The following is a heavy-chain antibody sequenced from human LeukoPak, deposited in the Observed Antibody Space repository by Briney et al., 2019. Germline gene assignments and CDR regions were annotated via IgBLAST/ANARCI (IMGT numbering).Heavy chain of an antibody. CDR2: INPNSGGT. CDR3: ARASGYSYGSDVDFDY. CDR1: GYTFTGYY. J-gene: IGHJ4*02. D-gene: IGHD5-18*01. Sequence: EASVKVSCKASGYTFTGYYMHWVRQAPGQGLERMGWINPNSGGTNYAQKFQGWVTMTRDTSISTAYMELSRLRSDDTAVYYCARASGYSYGSDVDFDYWGQGTLVTVSS. V-gene: IGHV1-2*04.